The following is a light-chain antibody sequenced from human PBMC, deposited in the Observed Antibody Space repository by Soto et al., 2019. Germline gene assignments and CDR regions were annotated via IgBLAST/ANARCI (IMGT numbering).Light chain of an antibody. Sequence: DIVLIQSPLSLAVTPGEPASISCRSSQSLLHSNGNTYLDWYLQRPGQSPQLLIYLSSIRASGVPDRFSGSGSGTDFTLKISRVEAEDVGAYYGMQAVVATRTFGQGTKLEIK. J-gene: IGKJ2*01. V-gene: IGKV2-28*01. CDR3: MQAVVATRT. CDR2: LSS. CDR1: QSLLHSNGNTY.